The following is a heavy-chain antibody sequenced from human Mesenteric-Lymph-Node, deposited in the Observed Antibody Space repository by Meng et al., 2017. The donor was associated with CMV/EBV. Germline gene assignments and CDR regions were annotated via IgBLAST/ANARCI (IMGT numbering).Heavy chain of an antibody. J-gene: IGHJ4*02. D-gene: IGHD2-2*02. Sequence: GGSLRLSCAASGFTFSSYAMSWVRQAPGKGLEWVSAISGSGGSTYYADSVKGRFTISRDNSKNTLYLQMNSLRAEDTAVYYCAKQRGIVVVPAAIRLDYWGQGTLVTVSS. V-gene: IGHV3-23*01. CDR1: GFTFSSYA. CDR2: ISGSGGST. CDR3: AKQRGIVVVPAAIRLDY.